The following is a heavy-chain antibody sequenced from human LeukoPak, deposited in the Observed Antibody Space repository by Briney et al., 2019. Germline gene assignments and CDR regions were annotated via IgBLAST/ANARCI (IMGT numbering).Heavy chain of an antibody. Sequence: PGGSLRLSCAASGFTFSSYAMHWVRQAPGKRLEWVAVISYDGSNKYYADSVKGRFTISRDNSKNTLYLQMNSLRAEDTAVYYCATLATAATWYVWGKGTTVTISS. CDR3: ATLATAATWYV. J-gene: IGHJ6*04. CDR1: GFTFSSYA. V-gene: IGHV3-30*04. CDR2: ISYDGSNK. D-gene: IGHD5-24*01.